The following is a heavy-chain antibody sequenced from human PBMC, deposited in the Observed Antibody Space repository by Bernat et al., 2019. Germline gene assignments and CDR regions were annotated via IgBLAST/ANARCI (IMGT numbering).Heavy chain of an antibody. CDR1: GFTFSSYW. J-gene: IGHJ4*02. V-gene: IGHV3-7*03. CDR2: IKQDGSEK. D-gene: IGHD4-17*01. Sequence: EVQLVESGGGLVQPGGSLRLSCAASGFTFSSYWMSWVRQAPGKGLEWVANIKQDGSEKYYVDSVKGRFTNSRDNAKNSLYLQMNSLRAEDTAVYYCARAGGRYGDYYDYWGQGTLVTVSS. CDR3: ARAGGRYGDYYDY.